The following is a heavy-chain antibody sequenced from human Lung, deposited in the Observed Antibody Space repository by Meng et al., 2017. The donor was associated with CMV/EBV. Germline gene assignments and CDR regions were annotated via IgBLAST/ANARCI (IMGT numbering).Heavy chain of an antibody. D-gene: IGHD5-18*01. CDR1: GGPISSGDYY. CDR2: IYHSGST. V-gene: IGHV4-30-4*08. J-gene: IGHJ4*02. Sequence: LQSGGPGLEEPSAPLSLTCPCSGGPISSGDYYWSWIRQPPGKGLEWIGYIYHSGSTYYNPSLKSRVTISVDTSKNQFSLKLSSVTAADTAVYYCARALDTAMVTFDYWGQGTLVTVSS. CDR3: ARALDTAMVTFDY.